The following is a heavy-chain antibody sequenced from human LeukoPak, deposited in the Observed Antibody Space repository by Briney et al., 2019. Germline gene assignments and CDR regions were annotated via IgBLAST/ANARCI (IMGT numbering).Heavy chain of an antibody. CDR2: INHSGNT. CDR3: ARGIAVAGQSYYYYYGMDV. V-gene: IGHV4-34*01. J-gene: IGHJ6*02. Sequence: SETLSLTCAVYGGSFSGYYWSWIRQPPGKGLEWIGEINHSGNTNYNPSLKSRVTISVDTSKNQFSLKLSSVTAADTAVYYCARGIAVAGQSYYYYYGMDVWGQGTTVTVSS. D-gene: IGHD6-19*01. CDR1: GGSFSGYY.